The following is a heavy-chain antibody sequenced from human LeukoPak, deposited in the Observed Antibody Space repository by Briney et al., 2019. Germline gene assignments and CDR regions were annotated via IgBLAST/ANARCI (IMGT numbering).Heavy chain of an antibody. J-gene: IGHJ4*02. V-gene: IGHV4-34*01. CDR3: ARVWYYYGSGSYYNIPYYFDY. D-gene: IGHD3-10*01. CDR1: GGSFSGYH. Sequence: SETLSLTCAVYGGSFSGYHWSWIRQPPGKGLEWIGEINHSGSTNYNPSLKSRVTISVDTSKNQFSLKLSSVTAADTAVYYCARVWYYYGSGSYYNIPYYFDYWGQGTLVTVSS. CDR2: INHSGST.